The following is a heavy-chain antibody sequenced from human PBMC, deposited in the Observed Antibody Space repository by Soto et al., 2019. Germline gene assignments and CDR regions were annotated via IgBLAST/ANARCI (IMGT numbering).Heavy chain of an antibody. CDR2: IYGGGNP. D-gene: IGHD2-21*01. Sequence: EERLVQSGGGLVQPGGSLRLSCAASGFSVGGNYMSWVRQAPGKGLELVSLIYGGGNPFYADSMRGRFTLSRDNSNNMLNLQMDSLRAEDTAVYYCARGPNSDCWGQGTLVIVSS. V-gene: IGHV3-53*01. J-gene: IGHJ4*02. CDR3: ARGPNSDC. CDR1: GFSVGGNY.